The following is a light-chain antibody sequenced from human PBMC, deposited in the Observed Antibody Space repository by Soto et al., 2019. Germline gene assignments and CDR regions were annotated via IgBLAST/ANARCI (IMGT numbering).Light chain of an antibody. Sequence: QSALTQPPSASGSPGQSVAISCTGTSSDVGGYNYVSWYQQLPGKAPKLMIYDVSKRPSGVPDRFSGSKSGNTASLTVSGLQADDEADYYCSSYAGSNNYVVVGGGTKLTVL. CDR3: SSYAGSNNYVV. CDR1: SSDVGGYNY. J-gene: IGLJ2*01. V-gene: IGLV2-8*01. CDR2: DVS.